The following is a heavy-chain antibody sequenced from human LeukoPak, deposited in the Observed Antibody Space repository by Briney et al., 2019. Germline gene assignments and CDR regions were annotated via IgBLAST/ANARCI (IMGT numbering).Heavy chain of an antibody. CDR1: GFTFSSYA. CDR3: AKGNGYSYGRYYFDY. J-gene: IGHJ4*02. CDR2: ITASGGNT. Sequence: AGGSLRLSCAASGFTFSSYAMGWVRQAPGKGLEWGSAITASGGNTYYADSVKGRFTISRDNSKNTLYLQVNSLRAEDTAVYYCAKGNGYSYGRYYFDYWGQGTLVTVSS. V-gene: IGHV3-23*01. D-gene: IGHD5-18*01.